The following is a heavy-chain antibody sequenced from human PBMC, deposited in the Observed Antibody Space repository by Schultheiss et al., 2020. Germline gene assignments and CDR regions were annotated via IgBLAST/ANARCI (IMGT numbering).Heavy chain of an antibody. CDR3: ARDFFPPLDGPDYYYYGMDV. V-gene: IGHV3-9*01. CDR1: GFTFSGSA. Sequence: GGSLRLSCAASGFTFSGSAMHWVRQAPGKGLEWVSGISWNSGSIGYADSVKGRFTISRDNAKNTLYLQMNSLRAEDTAVYYCARDFFPPLDGPDYYYYGMDVWGQGTTVTVSS. CDR2: ISWNSGSI. J-gene: IGHJ6*02. D-gene: IGHD3/OR15-3a*01.